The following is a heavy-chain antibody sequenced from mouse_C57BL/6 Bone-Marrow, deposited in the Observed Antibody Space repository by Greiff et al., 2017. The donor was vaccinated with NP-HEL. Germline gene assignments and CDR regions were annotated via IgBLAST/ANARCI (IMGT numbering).Heavy chain of an antibody. CDR3: ARADYDVGAWIAY. V-gene: IGHV1-63*01. D-gene: IGHD2-4*01. Sequence: VQLQESGAELVRPGTSVKMSCKASGYTFTNYWIGWAKQRPGHGLEWIGDIYPGGGYTNYNEKFKGKATLTADKSSSTAYMQFSSLTSEDSAIYYCARADYDVGAWIAYWGQGTLVTVSA. CDR1: GYTFTNYW. CDR2: IYPGGGYT. J-gene: IGHJ3*01.